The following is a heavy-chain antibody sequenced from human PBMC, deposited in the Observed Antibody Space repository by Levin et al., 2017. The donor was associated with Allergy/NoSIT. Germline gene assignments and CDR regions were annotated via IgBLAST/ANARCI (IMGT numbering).Heavy chain of an antibody. J-gene: IGHJ4*02. CDR2: IYYSGSS. CDR1: GDSMNPYY. CDR3: AREIDPAYQLDASGRFDS. Sequence: SSETLSLTCTVSGDSMNPYYWHWIRQPPGKGLEWIGFIYYSGSSSYNPALRSRVTISMDTSKHQFSLNLTSVTAADTGVYFCAREIDPAYQLDASGRFDSWGQGILVTVS. D-gene: IGHD1-26*01. V-gene: IGHV4-59*01.